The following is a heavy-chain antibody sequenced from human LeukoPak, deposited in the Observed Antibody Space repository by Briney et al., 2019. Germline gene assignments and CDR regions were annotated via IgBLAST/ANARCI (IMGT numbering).Heavy chain of an antibody. CDR3: ARVPEPGYSHGYYFDY. CDR1: GFTFSSYW. J-gene: IGHJ4*02. D-gene: IGHD5-18*01. V-gene: IGHV3-7*05. CDR2: IKQDGSEK. Sequence: GGSLRLSCAASGFTFSSYWMSWVRQAPGKGLEWVANIKQDGSEKYYVDSVKGRFTISRDNAKNSLYLQMNSLRAEDTAVYYCARVPEPGYSHGYYFDYWGQGTLVTVSS.